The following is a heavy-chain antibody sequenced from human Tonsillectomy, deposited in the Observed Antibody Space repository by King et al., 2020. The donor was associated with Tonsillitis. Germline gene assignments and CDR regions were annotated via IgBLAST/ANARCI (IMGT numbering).Heavy chain of an antibody. CDR3: ARSYYGSGSYFDY. D-gene: IGHD3-10*01. Sequence: QVQLQESGPGLVKPSETLSLTCTVSGASISSYFWTWIRQPPGKGLEWIGFIYSTGSTNYNPSLKSRVTISVDTSKSQFSLRLNSVTAADTAMYYCARSYYGSGSYFDYWGQGTLVTVSS. J-gene: IGHJ4*02. CDR2: IYSTGST. CDR1: GASISSYF. V-gene: IGHV4-59*01.